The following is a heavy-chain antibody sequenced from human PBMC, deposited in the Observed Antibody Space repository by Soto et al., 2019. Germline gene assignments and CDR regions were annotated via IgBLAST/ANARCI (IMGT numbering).Heavy chain of an antibody. CDR3: AKEYPFSYDYDSSGYNFDY. D-gene: IGHD3-22*01. CDR1: GFTFSSYA. CDR2: ISGSGGST. Sequence: EVQLLESGGGLVQPGGSLRLSCAASGFTFSSYAVSWVRQATGKGLEWVSAISGSGGSTYYADSVKGRFTISRDNSKNTLYLQMNSLRAEDTAVYYCAKEYPFSYDYDSSGYNFDYWGQGTLVTVSS. V-gene: IGHV3-23*01. J-gene: IGHJ4*02.